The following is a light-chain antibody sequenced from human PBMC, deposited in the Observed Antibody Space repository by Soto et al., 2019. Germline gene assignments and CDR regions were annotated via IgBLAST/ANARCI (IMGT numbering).Light chain of an antibody. Sequence: QSVLTQPASVSGSPGQSITISCTGTSSDVGGYNYVSWYQQHPGKAPKLMIFEVSNRPSGVSYRFSGSKSGNTASLTISGLQAEDEADYYCISYTTTNTYVFGTGTKVTVL. V-gene: IGLV2-14*01. CDR3: ISYTTTNTYV. CDR1: SSDVGGYNY. J-gene: IGLJ1*01. CDR2: EVS.